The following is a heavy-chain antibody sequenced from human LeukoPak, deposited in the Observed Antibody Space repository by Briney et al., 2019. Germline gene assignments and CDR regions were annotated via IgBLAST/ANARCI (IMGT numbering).Heavy chain of an antibody. J-gene: IGHJ4*02. Sequence: GGSLSSSCEAPGLTLSSYLMHWFGQAPAKGLEWVAVISYDGSNKYYADSVKGRFTISRDNSKNTLYLQMNSLRAEDTAVYYCARDKLYYFDYWGQGTLVTVSS. V-gene: IGHV3-30*04. D-gene: IGHD2/OR15-2a*01. CDR1: GLTLSSYL. CDR2: ISYDGSNK. CDR3: ARDKLYYFDY.